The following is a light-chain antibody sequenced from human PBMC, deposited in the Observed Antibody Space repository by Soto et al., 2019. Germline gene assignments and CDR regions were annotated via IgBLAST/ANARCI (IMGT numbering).Light chain of an antibody. Sequence: QSALTQPASVSGSPGQSITISCTGTSSDFGGYNYVSWYQQHPGKAPKLMIYEVSNRPTGVSNRFSGSKSGNTASLSISGLQTEDEAAYYCSLSTGTSALVIFGGGTKVTVL. CDR1: SSDFGGYNY. CDR3: SLSTGTSALVI. V-gene: IGLV2-14*01. CDR2: EVS. J-gene: IGLJ2*01.